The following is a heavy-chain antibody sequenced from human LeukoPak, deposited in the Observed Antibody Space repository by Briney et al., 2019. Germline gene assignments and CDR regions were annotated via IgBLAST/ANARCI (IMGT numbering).Heavy chain of an antibody. CDR1: DYTFTSYG. D-gene: IGHD4-17*01. Sequence: SVKVSCKASDYTFTSYGISWVRQAPGQGLEWMGGIIPIFGTANYAQKFQGRVTITADKSTSTAYMELSSLRSEDTAVYYCARGDYGDYSWFDPWGQGTLVTVSS. J-gene: IGHJ5*02. V-gene: IGHV1-69*06. CDR3: ARGDYGDYSWFDP. CDR2: IIPIFGTA.